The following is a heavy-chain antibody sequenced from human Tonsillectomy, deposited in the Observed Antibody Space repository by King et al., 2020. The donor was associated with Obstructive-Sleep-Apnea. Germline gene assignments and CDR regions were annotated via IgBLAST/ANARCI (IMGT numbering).Heavy chain of an antibody. CDR3: ARRRDGYNYYFDY. CDR2: IYYSGYT. J-gene: IGHJ4*02. D-gene: IGHD5-24*01. V-gene: IGHV4-59*01. Sequence: QLQESGPGLVKPSETLSLTCTVSGGSSSSYYWSWIRQPSGKGLEWMGYIYYSGYTNYNPSLKSRVTISVDTSKNQFSLKLSSMTAADTAVYYCARRRDGYNYYFDYWGQGTLVTVSS. CDR1: GGSSSSYY.